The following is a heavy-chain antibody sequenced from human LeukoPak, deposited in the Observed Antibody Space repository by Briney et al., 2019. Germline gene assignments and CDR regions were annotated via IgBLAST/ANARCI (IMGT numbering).Heavy chain of an antibody. J-gene: IGHJ5*02. CDR1: GFTFSSYW. V-gene: IGHV3-7*01. Sequence: PGGSLRLSCAASGFTFSSYWMSWVRQAPGKGLEWVANIKQDGSEKYYVDSVKGRFTISRDNAKNSLYLQMNSLRAEDTAVYYCARDKTGTTSSWFDPWGQGTLVPSPQ. D-gene: IGHD1-1*01. CDR3: ARDKTGTTSSWFDP. CDR2: IKQDGSEK.